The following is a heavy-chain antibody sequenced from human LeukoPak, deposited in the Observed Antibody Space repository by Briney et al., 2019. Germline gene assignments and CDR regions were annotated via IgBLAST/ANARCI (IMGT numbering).Heavy chain of an antibody. Sequence: GGSLRLSCAASGFTFSSYGMSWVRQAPGKGLEWVSIISGTGGTTYYADSVKGRFTISRDNSKNTLYLQMNSLSAEDTAVYYCAKGFRGYSSSFFDYWGQGTLVTVSS. D-gene: IGHD6-13*01. CDR3: AKGFRGYSSSFFDY. CDR2: ISGTGGTT. J-gene: IGHJ4*02. CDR1: GFTFSSYG. V-gene: IGHV3-23*01.